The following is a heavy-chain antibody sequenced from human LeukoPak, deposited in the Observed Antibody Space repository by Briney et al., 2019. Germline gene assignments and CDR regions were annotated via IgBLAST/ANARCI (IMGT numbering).Heavy chain of an antibody. CDR1: GFTFDDYA. J-gene: IGHJ4*02. V-gene: IGHV3-23*01. D-gene: IGHD6-19*01. Sequence: GGSLRLSCAASGFTFDDYAMHWVRQAPGKGLEWVSAISGSGGSTYYADSVKGRFTISRDNSKNTLYLQMNSLRAEDTAVYYCAKGRQWLVPGTFDYWGQGTLVTVSS. CDR2: ISGSGGST. CDR3: AKGRQWLVPGTFDY.